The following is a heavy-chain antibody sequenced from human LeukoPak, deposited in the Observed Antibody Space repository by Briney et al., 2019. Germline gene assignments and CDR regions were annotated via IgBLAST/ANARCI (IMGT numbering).Heavy chain of an antibody. CDR2: IYYSGST. Sequence: KSSQTLSLTCTVSGASISSGDYYWRWIRQPPGKGLEWIGYIYYSGSTYYNPSLKRRVTISVDTSKNPFSLKLSSVTAADTAVYYCARDRSRFGSLDYWGEGTLVTVSS. D-gene: IGHD3-10*01. CDR1: GASISSGDYY. J-gene: IGHJ4*02. CDR3: ARDRSRFGSLDY. V-gene: IGHV4-30-4*01.